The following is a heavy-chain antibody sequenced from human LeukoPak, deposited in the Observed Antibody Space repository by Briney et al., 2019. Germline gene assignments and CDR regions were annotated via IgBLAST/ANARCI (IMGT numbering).Heavy chain of an antibody. V-gene: IGHV4-39*07. CDR3: ASSGQCTNGLCRDVGYMDV. D-gene: IGHD2-8*01. J-gene: IGHJ6*03. Sequence: SETLSLTYTVSGGSISSSSYYWGWIRQPPGKGLEWIGSIYYSGSTYYNPSLKSRVTISMHTSKNQLSLKLNSVTAADTAVYYCASSGQCTNGLCRDVGYMDVWGKGTTVTVSS. CDR2: IYYSGST. CDR1: GGSISSSSYY.